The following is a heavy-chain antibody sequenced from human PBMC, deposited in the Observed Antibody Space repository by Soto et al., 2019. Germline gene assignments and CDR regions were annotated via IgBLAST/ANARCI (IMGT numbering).Heavy chain of an antibody. CDR2: ISWNSGSI. V-gene: IGHV3-9*01. D-gene: IGHD4-17*01. Sequence: EVQLVESGGGLVQPGRSLRLSCAASGFTFDDYAMHWVRQAPGKGLEWVSGISWNSGSIGYADSVKGRFTISRDNAKNPLYLQMNSLRAEDTALYYCAKDFEMPTANFGYCGQGTLVTVSS. J-gene: IGHJ4*02. CDR1: GFTFDDYA. CDR3: AKDFEMPTANFGY.